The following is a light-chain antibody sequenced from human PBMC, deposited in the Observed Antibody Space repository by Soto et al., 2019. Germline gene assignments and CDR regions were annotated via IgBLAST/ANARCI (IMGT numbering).Light chain of an antibody. J-gene: IGLJ2*01. CDR3: SSYTSSSTLVV. CDR2: EVN. Sequence: QSALTQPASVSGSPGQSITISCTGTSSDVGGYNFVSWYQQHPGKAPKLMIYEVNDRPSGVSNRFSGSKSGTTSSLTISGLQADDDADYYCSSYTSSSTLVVFGGGTKLTVL. V-gene: IGLV2-14*01. CDR1: SSDVGGYNF.